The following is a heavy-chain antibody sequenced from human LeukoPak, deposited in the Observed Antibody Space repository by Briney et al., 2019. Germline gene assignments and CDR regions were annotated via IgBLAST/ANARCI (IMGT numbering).Heavy chain of an antibody. J-gene: IGHJ4*02. CDR1: GFIFNTYS. CDR3: ARVGRIQLWHLLGELDY. D-gene: IGHD5-18*01. V-gene: IGHV3-48*04. CDR2: ISSSSSTI. Sequence: GGSLRLSCAASGFIFNTYSMNWFRQAPGRGLEWVSYISSSSSTIEYADSVKGRFTISRDNAKNSLYLQMNSLRAEDTAVYYCARVGRIQLWHLLGELDYWGQGTLVTVSS.